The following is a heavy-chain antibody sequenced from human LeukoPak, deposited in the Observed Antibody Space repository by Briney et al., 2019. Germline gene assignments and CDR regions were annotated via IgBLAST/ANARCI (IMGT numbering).Heavy chain of an antibody. Sequence: PGGSLRLSCAASGFTFSSFWIYWVRHAPGKGLVWVSRIKSDGSETLYADSVKGRFTISRDNAKNTLYLQMNSLRAEDTAVYYCARVRMEDDFNPFDYWGQGTLVTVSS. CDR1: GFTFSSFW. CDR2: IKSDGSET. CDR3: ARVRMEDDFNPFDY. V-gene: IGHV3-74*01. D-gene: IGHD2-15*01. J-gene: IGHJ4*02.